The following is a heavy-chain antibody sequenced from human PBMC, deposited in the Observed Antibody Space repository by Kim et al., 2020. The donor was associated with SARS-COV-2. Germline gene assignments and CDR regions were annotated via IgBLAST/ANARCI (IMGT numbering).Heavy chain of an antibody. CDR1: GFTFSGDG. D-gene: IGHD3-9*01. V-gene: IGHV3-7*05. Sequence: GGSLRLSCAASGFTFSGDGMNWVRQAPGKGLEWVANIDQRGSARFYVDSVRGRFTISRDNAKNSLYLQMNSLRVEDTAVYFGARDPNILTGVYFDYWGQGVPVTVSS. CDR3: ARDPNILTGVYFDY. J-gene: IGHJ4*02. CDR2: IDQRGSAR.